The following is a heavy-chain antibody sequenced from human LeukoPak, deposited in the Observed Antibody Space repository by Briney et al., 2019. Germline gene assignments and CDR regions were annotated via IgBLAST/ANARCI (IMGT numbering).Heavy chain of an antibody. J-gene: IGHJ4*02. V-gene: IGHV1-46*01. CDR3: ARAYDSSGYYCHDFDY. D-gene: IGHD3-22*01. Sequence: ASVKVPCKASGYTFTSYYMHWVRQAPGQGLEWMGIINPSGGSTSYAQKFQGRVTMTRDTSTSTVYMELSSLRSEDTAVYYCARAYDSSGYYCHDFDYWGQGTLVTVSS. CDR1: GYTFTSYY. CDR2: INPSGGST.